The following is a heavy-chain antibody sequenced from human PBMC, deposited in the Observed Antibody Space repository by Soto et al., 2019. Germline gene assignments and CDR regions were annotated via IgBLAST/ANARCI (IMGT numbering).Heavy chain of an antibody. CDR1: GGSISSSSYY. D-gene: IGHD6-13*01. CDR3: ASSAAGLPVDY. V-gene: IGHV4-39*01. J-gene: IGHJ4*02. CDR2: IYYSGST. Sequence: QLQLQESGPGLVKPSETLSLTCTVSGGSISSSSYYWGWIRPPPGKGLEWIGSIYYSGSTYYNPSLKSRVTISVDTSKNQFSLKLSSVTAADTAVYYCASSAAGLPVDYWGQGTLVTVSS.